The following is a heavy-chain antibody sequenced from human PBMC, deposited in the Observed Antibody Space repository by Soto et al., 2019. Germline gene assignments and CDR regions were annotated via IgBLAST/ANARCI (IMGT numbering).Heavy chain of an antibody. D-gene: IGHD3-9*01. V-gene: IGHV3-30*18. J-gene: IGHJ5*02. CDR3: AKVGLRYFDWRNWFDP. CDR1: GFTFSSYG. Sequence: PGGSLRLSCAASGFTFSSYGIHWVRQAPGKGLEWVAVISYDGSNKYYADSVKGRFTISRDNSKNTLYLQMNSLRAEDTAVYYCAKVGLRYFDWRNWFDPWGQGTLVTVSS. CDR2: ISYDGSNK.